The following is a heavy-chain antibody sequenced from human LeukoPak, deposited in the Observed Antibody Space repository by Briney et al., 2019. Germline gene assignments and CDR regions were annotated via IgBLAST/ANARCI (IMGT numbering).Heavy chain of an antibody. CDR3: STVGTQYYDLLTGYFRSYFDY. V-gene: IGHV3-15*01. J-gene: IGHJ4*02. Sequence: PGGSLRLSCAAPGFTFTNAWMSWVRQAPGKGLEWVGRIKSKTDGGTTDYAAHVKGRFIISRDDSKNTLYVQINSLKTEDTAVYYCSTVGTQYYDLLTGYFRSYFDYWGQGTLVTVSS. CDR2: IKSKTDGGTT. CDR1: GFTFTNAW. D-gene: IGHD3-9*01.